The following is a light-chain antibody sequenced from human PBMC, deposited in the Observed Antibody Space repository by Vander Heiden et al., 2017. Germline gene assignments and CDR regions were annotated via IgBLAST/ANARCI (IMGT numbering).Light chain of an antibody. Sequence: QTVVTQDPSFSVSPGRTVTLTCGLSSGSVATTYYPSWYQQNPGQAPRTLIYDTSTRSSGVPDRFSGSILGNKAALTITGAQADDESDYYCVLYMGRGISVFGGGTRLTVL. CDR1: SGSVATTYY. V-gene: IGLV8-61*01. CDR3: VLYMGRGISV. J-gene: IGLJ3*02. CDR2: DTS.